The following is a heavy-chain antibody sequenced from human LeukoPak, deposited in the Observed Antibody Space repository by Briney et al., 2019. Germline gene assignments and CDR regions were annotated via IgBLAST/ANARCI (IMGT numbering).Heavy chain of an antibody. CDR3: ARDCSGGSCYDYYYYGMDV. D-gene: IGHD2-15*01. J-gene: IGHJ6*02. CDR1: GFTFSSYG. Sequence: GGSLRLSCAASGFTFSSYGMHWVRQAPGKGLEWVAVIWYEGSNKYYADSVKGRFTISRDNSKNTLYLQMNSLRAEDTAVYYCARDCSGGSCYDYYYYGMDVWGQGTTVTVSS. V-gene: IGHV3-33*01. CDR2: IWYEGSNK.